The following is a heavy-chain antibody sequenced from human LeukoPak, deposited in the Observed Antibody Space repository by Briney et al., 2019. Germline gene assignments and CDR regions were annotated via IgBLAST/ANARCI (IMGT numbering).Heavy chain of an antibody. Sequence: GGSLRLSCVASGFTFGKYWMSWVRQAPGKGLEWVANIKLDGSEKNYVDSVKGRFTISRDNTKNSLYLQMNSLRVEDTAVYYCARDSYSNYVWGQGTLVTVSS. V-gene: IGHV3-7*03. CDR2: IKLDGSEK. CDR3: ARDSYSNYV. CDR1: GFTFGKYW. D-gene: IGHD4-11*01. J-gene: IGHJ4*02.